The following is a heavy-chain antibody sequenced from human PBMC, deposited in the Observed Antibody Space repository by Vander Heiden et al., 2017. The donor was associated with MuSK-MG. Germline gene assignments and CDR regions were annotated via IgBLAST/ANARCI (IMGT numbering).Heavy chain of an antibody. J-gene: IGHJ4*02. Sequence: VQLQQCGAGLLKPSETLSLTCAVYGGSFSGYYWNWIRQPPGKGLEWIGEINHSGRTNYNPSLKSRVTISVDTSKNQFSLKLSSVTAADTAVYYCARGKTTTVTTYYFDYWGQGTLVTVSS. CDR2: INHSGRT. V-gene: IGHV4-34*01. CDR3: ARGKTTTVTTYYFDY. D-gene: IGHD4-17*01. CDR1: GGSFSGYY.